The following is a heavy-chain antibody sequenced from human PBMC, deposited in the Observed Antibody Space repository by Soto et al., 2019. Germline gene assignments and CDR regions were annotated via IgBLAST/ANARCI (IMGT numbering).Heavy chain of an antibody. CDR3: AKDGHDGSGDFTSYYYYMDV. CDR1: GFTFSSYA. V-gene: IGHV3-23*01. D-gene: IGHD3-10*01. Sequence: EVQLLESGGGLVQPGGSLRLSCAASGFTFSSYAMSWVRQAPGKGLEWVSAISGSGGSTYYADSVKGRFTISRDNSKNTLYLQMNSLIAEDTAVYYCAKDGHDGSGDFTSYYYYMDVWGKGTTVTVSS. CDR2: ISGSGGST. J-gene: IGHJ6*03.